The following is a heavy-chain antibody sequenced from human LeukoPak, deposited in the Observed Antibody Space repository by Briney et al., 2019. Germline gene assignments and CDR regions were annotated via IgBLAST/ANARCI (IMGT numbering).Heavy chain of an antibody. J-gene: IGHJ4*02. V-gene: IGHV3-9*01. CDR3: AKDIGSGGTNTAYYFDY. D-gene: IGHD3-10*01. CDR2: ISWNSGSI. Sequence: GGSLRLSCAASGFTFDDYAMHWVRQAPGKGLEWVSGISWNSGSIGYADSVKGRFTISRDNAKNSLYLQMNSLRAEDTALYYCAKDIGSGGTNTAYYFDYWGQGTLVTVSS. CDR1: GFTFDDYA.